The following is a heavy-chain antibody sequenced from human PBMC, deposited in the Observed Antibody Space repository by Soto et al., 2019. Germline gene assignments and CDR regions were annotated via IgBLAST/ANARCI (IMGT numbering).Heavy chain of an antibody. CDR1: GGSISSSSYY. CDR2: IYYSGST. J-gene: IGHJ4*02. Sequence: QLQLQESGPGLVKPSETLSLTCTVSGGSISSSSYYWGWIRQPPGKGLEWIGSIYYSGSTYYNPSVKSRVTISKATSKNQFALRLSSVTAADTVVYCYARHHRYFVEQLVRGFDYWGQGTLVTVSS. CDR3: ARHHRYFVEQLVRGFDY. D-gene: IGHD3-10*01. V-gene: IGHV4-39*01.